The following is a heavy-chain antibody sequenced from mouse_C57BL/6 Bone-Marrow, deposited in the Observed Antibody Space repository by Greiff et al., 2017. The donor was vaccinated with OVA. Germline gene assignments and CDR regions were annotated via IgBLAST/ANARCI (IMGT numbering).Heavy chain of an antibody. V-gene: IGHV1-54*01. CDR3: ARSEGPAY. CDR1: GYAFTNYL. CDR2: INPGSGGT. D-gene: IGHD3-3*01. J-gene: IGHJ3*01. Sequence: QVQLQQSGAELVRPGTSVKVSCKASGYAFTNYLIEWVKQRPGQGLEWIGVINPGSGGTNYNEKFKGKATLTADKSSSTAYMQLSSLISEDSAVYFCARSEGPAYWGQGTLVTVSA.